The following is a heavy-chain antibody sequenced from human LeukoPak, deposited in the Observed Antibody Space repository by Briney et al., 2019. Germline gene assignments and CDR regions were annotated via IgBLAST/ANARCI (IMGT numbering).Heavy chain of an antibody. CDR2: IYPGDSDT. D-gene: IGHD6-19*01. CDR3: ARHPQYSSPSNPVDY. Sequence: GESLKISCKGSGYSFTSYWIGWVRQMPGKGLEWMGIIYPGDSDTKYSPSFQGQVTISADKSISTAYLQWSSLKASDTAMYYCARHPQYSSPSNPVDYWGRGTLVTVSS. CDR1: GYSFTSYW. V-gene: IGHV5-51*01. J-gene: IGHJ4*02.